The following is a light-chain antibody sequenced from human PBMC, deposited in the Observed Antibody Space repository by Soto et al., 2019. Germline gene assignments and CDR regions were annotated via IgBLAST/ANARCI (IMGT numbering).Light chain of an antibody. CDR1: SSDVGASNY. V-gene: IGLV2-8*01. CDR2: EVT. CDR3: SSFASGNTWV. J-gene: IGLJ3*02. Sequence: QSALTQPPSASGSPGQSVTISCTGTSSDVGASNYVSWYQQHAGKAPKLVIYEVTKRPAGVPDRISGSKSANTASLTVSGLQAEDEGDYSCSSFASGNTWVCGGGTKLTVL.